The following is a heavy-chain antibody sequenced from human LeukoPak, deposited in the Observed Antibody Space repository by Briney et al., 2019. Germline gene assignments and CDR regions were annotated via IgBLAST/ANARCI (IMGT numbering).Heavy chain of an antibody. Sequence: PGASLRLSCAASGFTFSSYAMSWVRQAPGKGLDWVSAIDGSGANTFYADSVEGRFTISRDNSKNTLYLQMNSLRAEDTALYFCVKRTVAGQFDYWGQGTLVTASS. V-gene: IGHV3-23*01. CDR1: GFTFSSYA. CDR2: IDGSGANT. D-gene: IGHD6-19*01. J-gene: IGHJ4*02. CDR3: VKRTVAGQFDY.